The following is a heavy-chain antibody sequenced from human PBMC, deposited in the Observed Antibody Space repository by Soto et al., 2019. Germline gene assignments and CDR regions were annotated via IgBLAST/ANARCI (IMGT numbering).Heavy chain of an antibody. J-gene: IGHJ4*02. CDR2: IYYSGIT. V-gene: IGHV4-59*08. CDR3: ASNSYGYIFYDY. CDR1: NVSISDYY. Sequence: PSETLSLTCILSNVSISDYYWSWIRQPPGKGLEWIGYIYYSGITNFNPSLKSRVTISVDTSKNQFSLKLSSVTAADTAVYYCASNSYGYIFYDYWGQGTLVTVSS. D-gene: IGHD5-18*01.